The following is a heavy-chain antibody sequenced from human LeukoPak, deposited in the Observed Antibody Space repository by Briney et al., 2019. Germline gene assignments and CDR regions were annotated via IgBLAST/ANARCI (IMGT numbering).Heavy chain of an antibody. CDR2: IKGDGSER. D-gene: IGHD5-24*01. CDR3: ARDLGEGRWLQF. Sequence: QPGGSLRLSCAVSGITFSGYLMNWVRQAPGEGLEWVGSIKGDGSERYYVDSVKGRFTISRDNAKNSLYLQMNSLRAEDTAVYYCARDLGEGRWLQFWGQGTLVTVSS. V-gene: IGHV3-7*01. J-gene: IGHJ4*02. CDR1: GITFSGYL.